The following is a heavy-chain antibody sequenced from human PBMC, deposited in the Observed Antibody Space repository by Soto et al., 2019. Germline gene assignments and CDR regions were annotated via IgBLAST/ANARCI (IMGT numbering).Heavy chain of an antibody. Sequence: QITLKESGPTLVKPTQTLTLTCSFSGFSLTTSGAGVGWIRQPPGKALEWLAVIYWNDDKRYSPSLKTRLTITKDTSKNPVVLTMTNMDPVDTATDYCARPHPLMIGTDAFDIWGQGTMVTVSS. CDR2: IYWNDDK. CDR1: GFSLTTSGAG. J-gene: IGHJ3*02. CDR3: ARPHPLMIGTDAFDI. D-gene: IGHD3-22*01. V-gene: IGHV2-5*01.